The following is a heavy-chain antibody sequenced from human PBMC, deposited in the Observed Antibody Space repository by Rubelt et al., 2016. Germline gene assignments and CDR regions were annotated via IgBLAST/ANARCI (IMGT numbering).Heavy chain of an antibody. CDR2: ISGSGGST. V-gene: IGHV3-23*01. Sequence: SGFTFSSYAMSWVRQAPGKGLEWVSGISGSGGSTQHADSVKGRFTISRDNSKNTLYLQMNSLRAEDPAVYYSAKDVKGGPAAILAYYYYGMAVWGQGTTVTVSS. J-gene: IGHJ6*02. D-gene: IGHD2-2*01. CDR1: GFTFSSYA. CDR3: AKDVKGGPAAILAYYYYGMAV.